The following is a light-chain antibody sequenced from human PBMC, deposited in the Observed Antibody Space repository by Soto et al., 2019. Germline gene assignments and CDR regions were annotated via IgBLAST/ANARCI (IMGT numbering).Light chain of an antibody. CDR3: SSYTSSSTLV. V-gene: IGLV2-14*01. J-gene: IGLJ2*01. CDR1: SSDVGAYNY. CDR2: EVS. Sequence: QAVVTQPASVSGSPGQSITISCTGTSSDVGAYNYVSWYQQHPGKAPKLIIYEVSNRPSGVSYRVSGSKSGNTASLTISGLQAEDEADYYCSSYTSSSTLVFGGGTQLTVL.